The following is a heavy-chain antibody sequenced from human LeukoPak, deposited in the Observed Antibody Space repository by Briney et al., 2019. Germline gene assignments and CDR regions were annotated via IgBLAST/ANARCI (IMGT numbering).Heavy chain of an antibody. Sequence: SVKVSCKASGGTFSSYAISWVRQAPGQGLEWMGGIIPIFGTANYAQKFQGRVTITADESTSTAYMELSSLRSEDTAVYYCARPRSPITMVRGVICGMDVWGQGTTVTVSS. J-gene: IGHJ6*02. CDR3: ARPRSPITMVRGVICGMDV. CDR2: IIPIFGTA. D-gene: IGHD3-10*01. V-gene: IGHV1-69*01. CDR1: GGTFSSYA.